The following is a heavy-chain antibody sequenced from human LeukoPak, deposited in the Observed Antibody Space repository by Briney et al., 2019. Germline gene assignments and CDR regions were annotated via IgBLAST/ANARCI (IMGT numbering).Heavy chain of an antibody. CDR3: AGYSSGWHQYFDY. CDR2: IYYSGST. Sequence: SETLSLTCTVSGGSISSYYWSWIRQPPGKGLEWIGYIYYSGSTNCNPSLKGRVTISVDTSKNQFSLRLTSVTAADTAVYYCAGYSSGWHQYFDYWGQGTLVTVSS. CDR1: GGSISSYY. D-gene: IGHD6-19*01. V-gene: IGHV4-59*01. J-gene: IGHJ4*02.